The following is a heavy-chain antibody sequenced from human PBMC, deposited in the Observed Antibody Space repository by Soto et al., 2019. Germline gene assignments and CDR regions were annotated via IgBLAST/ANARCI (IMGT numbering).Heavy chain of an antibody. Sequence: PSETLSLTCTVSGGSISSYYWNWIRQPAGKGLEWIGRIYTSGSTNYNPSLKSRVTMSVDTYKNQFSLKLSSVTAADTAVYYCARDSVWFGELPPYGMDVWGQGTTVTVSS. J-gene: IGHJ6*02. D-gene: IGHD3-10*01. CDR2: IYTSGST. V-gene: IGHV4-4*07. CDR1: GGSISSYY. CDR3: ARDSVWFGELPPYGMDV.